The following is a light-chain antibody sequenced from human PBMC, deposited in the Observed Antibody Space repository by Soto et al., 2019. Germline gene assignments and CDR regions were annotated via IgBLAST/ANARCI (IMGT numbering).Light chain of an antibody. V-gene: IGKV1-33*01. J-gene: IGKJ5*01. CDR2: DAS. Sequence: IQMTQYTSSLSASVGDRVTITFQASQDISNYLNWYQQKLGKAPKLLIYDASNLETGVPSRFSGSGSGTDFTFTISSLQPEDIATYYCQQYSHLITFGQGTRLEIK. CDR1: QDISNY. CDR3: QQYSHLIT.